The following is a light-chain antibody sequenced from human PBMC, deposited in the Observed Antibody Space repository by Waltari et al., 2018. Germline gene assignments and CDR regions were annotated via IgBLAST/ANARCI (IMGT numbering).Light chain of an antibody. CDR2: EVY. V-gene: IGLV2-23*02. J-gene: IGLJ2*01. Sequence: QSALTPPASVSGSPGQPITISCTGTSSVVGRYDLAFWYQHHPGKAPKLMIYEVYQRPSGVSNRFSASKSGNTASLTISGLQAEDEADYYCCSYVGSSTFTFGGGTKLTVL. CDR3: CSYVGSSTFT. CDR1: SSVVGRYDL.